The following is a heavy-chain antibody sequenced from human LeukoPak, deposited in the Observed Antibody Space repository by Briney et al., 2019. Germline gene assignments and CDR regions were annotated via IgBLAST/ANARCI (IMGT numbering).Heavy chain of an antibody. CDR2: ISGSGGST. J-gene: IGHJ4*02. CDR3: AKSSSVRGSYYN. D-gene: IGHD1-26*01. CDR1: GFTFSSYA. Sequence: GGSLRLSCAASGFTFSSYAMSWVRQAPGKGLEWVSAISGSGGSTYYADSVKGRFAISRDNSKNTLYLQMNSLRAEDTAVYYCAKSSSVRGSYYNWGQGTLVTVSS. V-gene: IGHV3-23*01.